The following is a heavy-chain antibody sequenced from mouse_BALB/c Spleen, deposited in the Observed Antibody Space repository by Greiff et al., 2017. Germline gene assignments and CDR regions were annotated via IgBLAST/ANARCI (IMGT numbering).Heavy chain of an antibody. D-gene: IGHD2-3*01. V-gene: IGHV14-1*02. Sequence: EVKLMESGAELVRPGALVKLSCKASGFNIKDYYMHWVKQRPEQGLEWIGWIDPENGNTIYDPKFQGKASITADTSSNTAYLQLSSLTSEDTAVYYCARGWLLRRYAMDYWGQGTSVTVSS. J-gene: IGHJ4*01. CDR1: GFNIKDYY. CDR3: ARGWLLRRYAMDY. CDR2: IDPENGNT.